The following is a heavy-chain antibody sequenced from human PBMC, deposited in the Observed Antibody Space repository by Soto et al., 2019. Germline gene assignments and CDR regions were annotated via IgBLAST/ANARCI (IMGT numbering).Heavy chain of an antibody. D-gene: IGHD1-1*01. V-gene: IGHV4-30-2*01. J-gene: IGHJ4*02. CDR3: ASYKTQYYFDY. Sequence: PSETLSLTCADSGGSISSGGYSWSWIRQPPGKGLEWIGYIYHSGSTYYNPSLKSRVTISVDRSKNQFSLKLSSVTAADTAVYYCASYKTQYYFDYWGQGTLVTVSS. CDR2: IYHSGST. CDR1: GGSISSGGYS.